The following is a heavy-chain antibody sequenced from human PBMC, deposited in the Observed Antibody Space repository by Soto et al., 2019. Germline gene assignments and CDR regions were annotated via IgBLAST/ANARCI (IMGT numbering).Heavy chain of an antibody. CDR3: AKGRKPDHDDGLCAFDS. D-gene: IGHD3-3*01. J-gene: IGHJ4*02. CDR2: ISGGGAGT. CDR1: GRTFRSYA. V-gene: IGHV3-23*01. Sequence: GSLRLSCVVSGRTFRSYAMSWVRQAPGKGLEWVSGISGGGAGTYYADSVKGRFTISRDPSTTTLFLDMYSLGAEDTAIYYCAKGRKPDHDDGLCAFDSWGQGVLVTVSS.